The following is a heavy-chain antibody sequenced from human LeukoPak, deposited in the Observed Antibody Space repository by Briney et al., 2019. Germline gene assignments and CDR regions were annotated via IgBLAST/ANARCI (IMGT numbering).Heavy chain of an antibody. V-gene: IGHV4-59*08. CDR3: ARHLGYYDSRGYSPGDAFDI. J-gene: IGHJ3*02. CDR1: GGSISSYY. Sequence: SETLSLTCTVSGGSISSYYRRWIRQPPGRGLEGVGYIYYSGSTNYNPSLKSGVTLSVDTSKNQFSLKLSYVTAADTAVYYCARHLGYYDSRGYSPGDAFDIWGQGTMVTVSS. D-gene: IGHD3-22*01. CDR2: IYYSGST.